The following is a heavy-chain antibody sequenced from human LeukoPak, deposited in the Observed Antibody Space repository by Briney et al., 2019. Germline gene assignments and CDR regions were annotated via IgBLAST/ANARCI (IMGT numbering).Heavy chain of an antibody. CDR2: ISAYNGDT. D-gene: IGHD6-19*01. J-gene: IGHJ5*02. CDR1: GYTFTSYG. Sequence: ASVKVSCKASGYTFTSYGISWVRQAPGQGLEWMGWISAYNGDTNYAQKLQGRVTMTTDTSTSTAYMELRSLRSDDTAVYYCARDPSNTSGWKTWFDTWGQGTLVTVSS. CDR3: ARDPSNTSGWKTWFDT. V-gene: IGHV1-18*01.